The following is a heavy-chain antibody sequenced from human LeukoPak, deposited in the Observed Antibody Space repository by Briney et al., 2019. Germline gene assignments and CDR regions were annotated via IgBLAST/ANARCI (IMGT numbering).Heavy chain of an antibody. V-gene: IGHV3-7*01. Sequence: PGGSLRLSCAASGFTFSSYWVSWVRQAPGKGLEWEANIKQDGSEKYYVDSVKGRFTISRDNAKNSLYLQMNSLRAEDTAVYYCARGDREADYWGQGTLVTVSS. CDR1: GFTFSSYW. CDR2: IKQDGSEK. CDR3: ARGDREADY. J-gene: IGHJ4*02. D-gene: IGHD1-14*01.